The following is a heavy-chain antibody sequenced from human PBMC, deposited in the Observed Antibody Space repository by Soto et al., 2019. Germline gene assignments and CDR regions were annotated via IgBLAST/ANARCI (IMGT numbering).Heavy chain of an antibody. D-gene: IGHD1-26*01. CDR1: GYTFTDYY. CDR3: ARDHRTGSYSV. CDR2: INAHNGFT. V-gene: IGHV1-2*02. J-gene: IGHJ4*02. Sequence: QVQLVQSGAEVKKPGASVKVSCKASGYTFTDYYIHWVRQAPGQGLEWIGWINAHNGFTDYAQKFQDRFTMTRDTSINTAYMEVHSLRSDDTALYFCARDHRTGSYSVWGQGTLITVSS.